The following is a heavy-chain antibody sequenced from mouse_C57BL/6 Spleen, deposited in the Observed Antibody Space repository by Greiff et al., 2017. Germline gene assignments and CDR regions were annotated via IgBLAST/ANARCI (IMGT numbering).Heavy chain of an antibody. CDR1: GYTFTSYW. CDR3: AGYSNYFDY. D-gene: IGHD2-5*01. Sequence: VQLQQPGAELVKPGASVKLSCKASGYTFTSYWMQWVKQRPGQGLEWIGEIDPSDSYTNYNQKFKGKATLTVDTSSSTAYTQLSSPTSEDSAVYYCAGYSNYFDYWGQGTTLTVSS. V-gene: IGHV1-50*01. CDR2: IDPSDSYT. J-gene: IGHJ2*01.